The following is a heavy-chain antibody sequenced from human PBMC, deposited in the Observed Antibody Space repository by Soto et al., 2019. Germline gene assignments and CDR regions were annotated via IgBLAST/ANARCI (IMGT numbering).Heavy chain of an antibody. CDR1: GFTFSSYS. V-gene: IGHV3-48*01. D-gene: IGHD3-22*01. CDR3: ARDYYDSSGNIDY. Sequence: GGSLRLSCAASGFTFSSYSMNWVRQAPGKGLEWVSYISSSSTIYYADSVKGRFTISRDNAKNSLYLQMNSLRAEDTAVYYCARDYYDSSGNIDYWGQGTLVTVSS. CDR2: ISSSSTI. J-gene: IGHJ4*02.